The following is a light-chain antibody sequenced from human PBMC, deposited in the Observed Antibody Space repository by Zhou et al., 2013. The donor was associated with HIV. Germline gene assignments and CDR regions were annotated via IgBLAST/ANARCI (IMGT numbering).Light chain of an antibody. CDR1: QPIRND. CDR3: QQVNSYPPVT. J-gene: IGKJ4*01. Sequence: DIQMTQSPSSLSASVGDRVTITCRSSQPIRNDLGWFQHKPGEGPRRLIYAASTLQSGVPSRFSGSGSGTEFTLTISGLQPEDLATYYCQQVNSYPPVTFGGGTKVEIK. V-gene: IGKV1-17*01. CDR2: AAS.